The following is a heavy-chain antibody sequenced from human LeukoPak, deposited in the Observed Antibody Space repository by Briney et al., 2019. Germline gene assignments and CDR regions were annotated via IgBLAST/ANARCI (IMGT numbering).Heavy chain of an antibody. CDR3: ATNPAATRGFDN. D-gene: IGHD2-2*01. Sequence: ASVKVSCKASGYTFTTYAIHWVRQAPGQRLEWMGWINPDSGGTKYAQKFQGRVTMTRDTSISTAYMEVSRLRSDDTAVYYCATNPAATRGFDNWGQGTLVTVSS. CDR2: INPDSGGT. V-gene: IGHV1-2*02. J-gene: IGHJ4*02. CDR1: GYTFTTYA.